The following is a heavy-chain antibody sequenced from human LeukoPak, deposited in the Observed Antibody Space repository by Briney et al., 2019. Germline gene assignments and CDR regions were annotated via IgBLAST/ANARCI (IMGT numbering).Heavy chain of an antibody. Sequence: ASVKVSCKASGYTFTGYYMHWVRQAPGQGLEWMGWINPNSGGTNYAQKFQGRVTMTRDTSISTAYMELRSLRSDDTAVYYCARQENSYGYAKWFDPWGQGTLVTVSS. CDR1: GYTFTGYY. V-gene: IGHV1-2*02. CDR2: INPNSGGT. D-gene: IGHD5-18*01. CDR3: ARQENSYGYAKWFDP. J-gene: IGHJ5*02.